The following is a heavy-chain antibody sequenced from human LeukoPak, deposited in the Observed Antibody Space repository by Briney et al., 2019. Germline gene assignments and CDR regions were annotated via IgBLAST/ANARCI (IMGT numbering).Heavy chain of an antibody. CDR1: GGSFSGYY. CDR2: INHSGSI. Sequence: SETLSLTCAVYGGSFSGYYWSWIRQPPGKGLEWIGEINHSGSINYNPSLKSRVTISVDTSKNQLSLKLSSVTAADTAVYYCARRKSDRSSWFPGISNYFDYWGQGALVTVSS. V-gene: IGHV4-34*01. J-gene: IGHJ4*02. CDR3: ARRKSDRSSWFPGISNYFDY. D-gene: IGHD6-13*01.